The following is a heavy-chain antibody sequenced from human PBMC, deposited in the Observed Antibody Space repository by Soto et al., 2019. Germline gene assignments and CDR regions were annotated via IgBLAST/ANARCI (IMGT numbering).Heavy chain of an antibody. J-gene: IGHJ5*02. CDR3: ARSTQEKVVHACTGMWGLGWFDP. CDR1: GGSISSYS. V-gene: IGHV4-59*01. Sequence: SETLSLTCTVSGGSISSYSWGWIRQPPGKGLEWIGYIYTSGSKYYTPSLNSRVTITEDTSKNQCALKLSYVTTADTAVYYCARSTQEKVVHACTGMWGLGWFDPWGQGTLVTVSS. D-gene: IGHD3-16*01. CDR2: IYTSGSK.